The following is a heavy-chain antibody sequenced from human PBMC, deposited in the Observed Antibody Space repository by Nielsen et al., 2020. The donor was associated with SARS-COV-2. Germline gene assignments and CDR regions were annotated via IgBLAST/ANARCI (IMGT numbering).Heavy chain of an antibody. D-gene: IGHD6-13*01. J-gene: IGHJ6*02. CDR2: INSDGSST. CDR1: GFTFSSYW. CDR3: ARVYSSSWLRYYYYGMDV. V-gene: IGHV3-74*01. Sequence: GGSLRLSCAASGFTFSSYWMHWVRQAPGKGLVWVSRINSDGSSTSYADSVRGRFTISRDNAKNTLYLQMNSLRAEDTAVYYCARVYSSSWLRYYYYGMDVWGQGTTVTVSS.